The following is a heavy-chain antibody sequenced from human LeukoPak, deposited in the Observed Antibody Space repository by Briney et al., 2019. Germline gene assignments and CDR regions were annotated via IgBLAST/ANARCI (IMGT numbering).Heavy chain of an antibody. J-gene: IGHJ4*02. V-gene: IGHV4-4*07. Sequence: SETLSLTCTVSGGSISNYYWSWIRQPAGKGLEWLGRIYTSGSTNYNPSLKSRVTMSVATSKNQFSLNLSSVTAADTAVYYCARRIAVPGSYYFDYWGQGTLVTVSS. CDR2: IYTSGST. CDR1: GGSISNYY. CDR3: ARRIAVPGSYYFDY. D-gene: IGHD6-13*01.